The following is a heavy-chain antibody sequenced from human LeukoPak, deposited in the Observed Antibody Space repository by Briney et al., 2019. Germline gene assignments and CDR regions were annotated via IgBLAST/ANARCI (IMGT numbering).Heavy chain of an antibody. J-gene: IGHJ4*02. CDR1: GGTFSSYT. Sequence: ASVKVSCKASGGTFSSYTISWVRQAPGQGLEWMGRIIPILGIANYAQKFQGRVTITADKSTSTAYMELSSLRSEGTAVYYCAREGDVDTANPLWGQGTLVTVSS. CDR3: AREGDVDTANPL. CDR2: IIPILGIA. D-gene: IGHD5-18*01. V-gene: IGHV1-69*02.